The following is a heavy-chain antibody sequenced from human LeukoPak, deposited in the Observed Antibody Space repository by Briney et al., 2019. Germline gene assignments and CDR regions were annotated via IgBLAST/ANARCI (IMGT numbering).Heavy chain of an antibody. J-gene: IGHJ5*02. V-gene: IGHV4-38-2*02. D-gene: IGHD3-10*01. CDR1: GYSISSGYY. Sequence: SETLSLTCTVSGYSISSGYYWGWIRQPPGKGLEWIGSIYHSGSTYYNPSLKSRVTISVDTSKNQFSLKLSSVTAADTAVYYCAGGEALLWFGEFDRGDWFDPWGQGTLVTVSS. CDR2: IYHSGST. CDR3: AGGEALLWFGEFDRGDWFDP.